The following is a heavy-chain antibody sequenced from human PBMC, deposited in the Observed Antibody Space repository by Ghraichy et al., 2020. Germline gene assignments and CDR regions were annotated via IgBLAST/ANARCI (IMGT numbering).Heavy chain of an antibody. V-gene: IGHV4-4*02. CDR3: ARVSGPINPELRGYFDY. CDR2: IYHSGST. D-gene: IGHD1-7*01. Sequence: SETLSLTCAVSGGSISSSNWWSWVRQPPGKGLEWIGEIYHSGSTNYNPSLKSRVTISVDKSKNQFSLKLSSVTAADTAVYYCARVSGPINPELRGYFDYWGQGTLVTVSS. CDR1: GGSISSSNW. J-gene: IGHJ4*02.